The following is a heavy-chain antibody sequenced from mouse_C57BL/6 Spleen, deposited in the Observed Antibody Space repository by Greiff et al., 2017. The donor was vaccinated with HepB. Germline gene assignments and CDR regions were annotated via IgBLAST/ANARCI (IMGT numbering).Heavy chain of an antibody. V-gene: IGHV1-58*01. J-gene: IGHJ1*03. D-gene: IGHD2-1*01. CDR1: GYTFTSYG. CDR3: ARSESNYGNYWYFDV. CDR2: IYIGNGYT. Sequence: EVKLQESGAELVRPGSSVKMSCKTSGYTFTSYGINWVKQRPGQGLEWIGYIYIGNGYTEYNEKFKGKATLTSDTSSSTAYMQRSSLTSEDSAIYFCARSESNYGNYWYFDVWGTGTTVTVSS.